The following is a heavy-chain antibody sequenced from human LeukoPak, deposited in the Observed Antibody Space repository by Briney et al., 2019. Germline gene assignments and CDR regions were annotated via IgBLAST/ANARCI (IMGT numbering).Heavy chain of an antibody. J-gene: IGHJ4*02. D-gene: IGHD5-24*01. CDR3: ARRRDDYNYGL. CDR1: GGSFSGYY. V-gene: IGHV4-34*01. Sequence: PSETLSLTCAVYGGSFSGYYWSWIRQPPGKGLEWIGSIYYSGSTYYNPSLKSRVTISADTSKNQFSLKLSSVTAADTAVYYCARRRDDYNYGLWGQGTLVTVSS. CDR2: IYYSGST.